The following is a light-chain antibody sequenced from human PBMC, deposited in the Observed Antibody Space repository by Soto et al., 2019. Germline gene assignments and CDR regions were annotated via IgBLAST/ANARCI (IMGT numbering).Light chain of an antibody. Sequence: EIVVTQSPRNLSLSPGPRGTLSRRPSQSIRSSSLAWYQQKPGQAPRLLIYEASTRATGIPARFSASGTGTDFTLTISDVQPEDFAVYYCHQRQSWPRTFGQGTKVDIK. CDR2: EAS. CDR1: QSIRSSS. CDR3: HQRQSWPRT. V-gene: IGKV3-11*01. J-gene: IGKJ1*01.